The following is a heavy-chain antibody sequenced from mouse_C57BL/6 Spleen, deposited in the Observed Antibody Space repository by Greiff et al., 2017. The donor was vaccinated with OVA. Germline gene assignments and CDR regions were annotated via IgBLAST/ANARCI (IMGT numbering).Heavy chain of an antibody. D-gene: IGHD1-1*01. J-gene: IGHJ2*01. CDR2: IDPSDSYT. CDR3: ARSEGSYGSSSDY. V-gene: IGHV1-69*01. Sequence: QVQLKQPGAELVMPGASVKLSCKASGYTFTSYWMHWVKQRPGQGLEWIGEIDPSDSYTNYNQKFKGKSTLTVDKSSSTAYMQLSSLTSEDSAVYYCARSEGSYGSSSDYWGQGTTLTVSS. CDR1: GYTFTSYW.